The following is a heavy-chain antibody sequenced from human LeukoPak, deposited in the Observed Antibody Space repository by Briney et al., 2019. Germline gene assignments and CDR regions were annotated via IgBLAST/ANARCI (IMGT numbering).Heavy chain of an antibody. CDR2: IHASGPT. Sequence: MASETLSLTCTVSGGSTSTYYWSWIRRPPGKGLEWIAYIHASGPTNYNPSLKSRITISVDTSKNQFSLKLSSVTAADTAVYYCARHDAGIAARPFDNWGQGTLVTVSS. D-gene: IGHD6-6*01. CDR1: GGSTSTYY. CDR3: ARHDAGIAARPFDN. J-gene: IGHJ4*02. V-gene: IGHV4-4*09.